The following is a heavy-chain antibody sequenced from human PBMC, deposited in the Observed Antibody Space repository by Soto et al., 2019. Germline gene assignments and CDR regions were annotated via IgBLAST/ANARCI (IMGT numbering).Heavy chain of an antibody. CDR3: ATAQVEDGRGNYDH. CDR1: GFAFSTSV. J-gene: IGHJ4*02. V-gene: IGHV3-30*03. CDR2: ISYNGNKK. D-gene: IGHD3-22*01. Sequence: QVQLVESGGGVVQPGGSLRLSCAASGFAFSTSVIHWVRQAPGKGLEWMAHISYNGNKKHSADSVKGRFTVSRDISESTLYLQMNSLRAEDTAVYYCATAQVEDGRGNYDHWGQGTLVSVSS.